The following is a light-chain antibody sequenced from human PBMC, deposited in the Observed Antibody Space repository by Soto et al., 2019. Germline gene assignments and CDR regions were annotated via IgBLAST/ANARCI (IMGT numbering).Light chain of an antibody. CDR2: GNN. CDR1: SSNIGAGYD. Sequence: QSVLTQPPSVSGAPGQRVTISCTGSSSNIGAGYDVQWYQQLPGTAPKLLIYGNNNRPSGVPDRFSGSKSGTSASLAITGLQTEDEADYYCQSYDSSLSGYVVFGGGTKVTVL. V-gene: IGLV1-40*01. CDR3: QSYDSSLSGYVV. J-gene: IGLJ2*01.